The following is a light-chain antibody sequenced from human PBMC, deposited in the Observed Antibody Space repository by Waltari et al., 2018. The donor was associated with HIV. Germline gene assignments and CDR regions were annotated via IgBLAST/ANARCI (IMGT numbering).Light chain of an antibody. CDR1: SASVSSSHY. J-gene: IGLJ3*02. CDR3: VLYMGSGVWV. V-gene: IGLV8-61*01. Sequence: QTVVTQEPSLSVSPKGTVTLTCGLSSASVSSSHYPSWYQQTPGQAPGPLHLSPNRCSSGVPDLFSGSILGNKAALTITGAQADDECDYHCVLYMGSGVWVFGGGTRVTVL. CDR2: SPN.